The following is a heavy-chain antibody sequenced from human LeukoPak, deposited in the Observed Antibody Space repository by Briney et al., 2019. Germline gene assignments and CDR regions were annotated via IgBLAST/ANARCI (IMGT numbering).Heavy chain of an antibody. CDR2: INPNSGGT. V-gene: IGHV1-2*02. D-gene: IGHD2-15*01. CDR1: GYTFTGYY. J-gene: IGHJ4*02. CDR3: ARASAAKDGFDY. Sequence: WASVKVSCKASGYTFTGYYMHWVRQAPGQGLEWMGWINPNSGGTNYAQKFQGRVTMTRDTSISTAYMELSRLRSDDTAVYYCARASAAKDGFDYWGQGTLVTVSS.